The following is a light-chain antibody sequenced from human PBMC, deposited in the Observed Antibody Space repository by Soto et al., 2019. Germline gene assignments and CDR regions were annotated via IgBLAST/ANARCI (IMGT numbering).Light chain of an antibody. Sequence: QSVLTQPPSVSAAPGQRVTISCSGSSSNIGDNFVSWYRHLPGTAHKLLIYDNTKRPSGIPDQFSGSKAGTSATLGITGLQTGDEADYYCGTWDSSLSAYVFGTGTKLTVL. CDR3: GTWDSSLSAYV. V-gene: IGLV1-51*01. CDR1: SSNIGDNF. J-gene: IGLJ1*01. CDR2: DNT.